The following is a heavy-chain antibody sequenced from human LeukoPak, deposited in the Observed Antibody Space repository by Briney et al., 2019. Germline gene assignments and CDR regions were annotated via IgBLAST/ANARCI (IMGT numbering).Heavy chain of an antibody. D-gene: IGHD2-2*01. CDR3: ARLSCTSTSCFKGEDY. J-gene: IGHJ4*02. V-gene: IGHV3-21*01. CDR1: GFTFSSYS. CDR2: ISSSSSYI. Sequence: GGSLRLSCAASGFTFSSYSMNWVRQAPGKGLEWVSSISSSSSYIYYADSVKGRFTISRDNAQNSLYLQMNSLTGEDTAVYYCARLSCTSTSCFKGEDYWGQGILVTVSS.